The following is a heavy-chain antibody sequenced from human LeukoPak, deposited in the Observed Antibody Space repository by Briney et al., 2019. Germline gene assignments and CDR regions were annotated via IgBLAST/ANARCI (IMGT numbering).Heavy chain of an antibody. CDR3: ARGEAGITMIVVVAFDY. D-gene: IGHD3-22*01. CDR2: ISSSSSYI. CDR1: GFTFSSYE. V-gene: IGHV3-21*05. J-gene: IGHJ4*02. Sequence: GGSLRLSCAASGFTFSSYEMNWVRQAPGKGLEWVSYISSSSSYIYYADSVKGRFTISRDNAKNSLYLQMNSLRAEDTAVYYCARGEAGITMIVVVAFDYWGQGTLVTVSS.